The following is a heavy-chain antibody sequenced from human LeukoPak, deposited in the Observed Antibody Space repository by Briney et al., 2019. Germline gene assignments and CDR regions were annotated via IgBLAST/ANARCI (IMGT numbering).Heavy chain of an antibody. Sequence: GESLKISCKGSGYSFTSYWIGWVRQLPGKGLEWMGLIYPGDSDTRYSPSFQGQVTISADKSISTAYLQWSSLKASDTAMYYCASPAAAGTDYYYGMDVWGQGTTVTVSS. CDR3: ASPAAAGTDYYYGMDV. D-gene: IGHD6-13*01. J-gene: IGHJ6*02. CDR1: GYSFTSYW. V-gene: IGHV5-51*01. CDR2: IYPGDSDT.